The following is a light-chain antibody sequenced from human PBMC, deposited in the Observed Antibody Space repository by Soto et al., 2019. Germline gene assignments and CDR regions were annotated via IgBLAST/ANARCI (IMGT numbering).Light chain of an antibody. CDR1: HSISTN. J-gene: IGKJ4*01. CDR3: QQYNSWPT. V-gene: IGKV3-15*01. Sequence: EIIMTQSPATLSVSPGDGATLSCRTSHSISTNLAWYQHKRGQSPRLLVYGASTRVTGVPARFSGSGSGAEFTLSISSLQSEDFAVYYCQQYNSWPTFGGGTKVEIK. CDR2: GAS.